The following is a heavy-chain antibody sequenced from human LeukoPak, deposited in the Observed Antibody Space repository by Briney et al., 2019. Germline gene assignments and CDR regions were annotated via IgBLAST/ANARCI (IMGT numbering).Heavy chain of an antibody. V-gene: IGHV3-53*01. CDR2: IYSGGST. D-gene: IGHD6-19*01. CDR3: VRAIAVAGTFDY. J-gene: IGHJ4*02. CDR1: GFTVSSNY. Sequence: SGGSLRLSCAASGFTVSSNYMSWVRQAPGKGLEWVSVIYSGGSTYYADSVKGRFTISRDHSKNTLYLQMNSLRAEDTAVYYCVRAIAVAGTFDYRGQGTLVTVSS.